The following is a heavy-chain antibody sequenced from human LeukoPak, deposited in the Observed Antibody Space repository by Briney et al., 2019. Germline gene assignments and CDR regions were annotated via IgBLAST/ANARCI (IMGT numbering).Heavy chain of an antibody. CDR2: ISGSGGST. Sequence: GGSLRLSCAASGFIFSTHWMNWVRQASGKGLEWVSGISGSGGSTYYADSVKGRFTISRDNSKNTLYLQMNSLRAEDTAVYYCAKDRYDFWSGYSSNPFDYWGQGTLVTVSS. CDR1: GFIFSTHW. J-gene: IGHJ4*02. D-gene: IGHD3-3*01. V-gene: IGHV3-23*01. CDR3: AKDRYDFWSGYSSNPFDY.